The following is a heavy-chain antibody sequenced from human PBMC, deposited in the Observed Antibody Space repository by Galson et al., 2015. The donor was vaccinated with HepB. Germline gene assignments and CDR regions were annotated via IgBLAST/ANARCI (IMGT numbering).Heavy chain of an antibody. Sequence: SLRLSCAASGFVFSTYNMNWVRQAPGKGLEWVSYISSSGSTIYYADSVKGRFSISRDNAKRSLYLQMKSLRAEDTAVYYCVGDSGQYLFDYWGQGILVTVSS. CDR2: ISSSGSTI. CDR3: VGDSGQYLFDY. J-gene: IGHJ4*02. CDR1: GFVFSTYN. V-gene: IGHV3-48*01. D-gene: IGHD2/OR15-2a*01.